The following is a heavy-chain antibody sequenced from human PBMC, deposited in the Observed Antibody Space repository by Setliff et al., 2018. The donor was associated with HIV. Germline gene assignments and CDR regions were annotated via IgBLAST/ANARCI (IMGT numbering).Heavy chain of an antibody. CDR2: ISYKNGNT. D-gene: IGHD3-3*01. J-gene: IGHJ4*02. CDR1: GYTFNRYG. V-gene: IGHV1-18*01. Sequence: ASVKVSCKTSGYTFNRYGISWVRQAPGQGLEWMGWISYKNGNTKYAQNLQGRVTMTTDTSTSTAYMDLRNLRSDETAVYYCAREGDYDFWSGYSTTFDYWGQGTLVTVSS. CDR3: AREGDYDFWSGYSTTFDY.